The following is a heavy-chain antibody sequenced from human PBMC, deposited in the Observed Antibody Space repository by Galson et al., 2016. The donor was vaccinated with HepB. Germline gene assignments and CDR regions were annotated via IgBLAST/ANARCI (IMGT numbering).Heavy chain of an antibody. Sequence: PALVKPTQTLTLTCTFSGFSFSTTGVGVGWIRQPPGKALEWLALIYWDDDKRYSPSLESWLTITKDTSKNQVVLTLTNMDPVDTATYYCAHRRLAPGGTAYLDYWSQGTLVTVSS. V-gene: IGHV2-5*02. CDR2: IYWDDDK. J-gene: IGHJ4*02. D-gene: IGHD6-13*01. CDR1: GFSFSTTGVG. CDR3: AHRRLAPGGTAYLDY.